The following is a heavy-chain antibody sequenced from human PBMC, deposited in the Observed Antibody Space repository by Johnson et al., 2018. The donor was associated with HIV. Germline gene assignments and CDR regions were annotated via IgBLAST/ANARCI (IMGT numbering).Heavy chain of an antibody. CDR2: IYSVGST. Sequence: MQLVESGGGLVQPGGSLRLSCAASGFTVSSNYMSWVRQAPGQGLEWVSVIYSVGSTYYADSVKGRFTISRDNSKNTLYLQMNRLRVEDTAVYYCARDVTIFGVVMDAFDIWGQGTMVTVSS. V-gene: IGHV3-66*01. J-gene: IGHJ3*02. CDR3: ARDVTIFGVVMDAFDI. CDR1: GFTVSSNY. D-gene: IGHD3-3*01.